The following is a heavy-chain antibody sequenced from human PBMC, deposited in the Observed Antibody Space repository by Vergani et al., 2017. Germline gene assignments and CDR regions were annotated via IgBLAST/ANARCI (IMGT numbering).Heavy chain of an antibody. Sequence: QVQLVASGGGLVRPGGSLRLSCAASGFIFSDYYMTWIRQTPGKGLEWLAHISDGGETKMYAESLKGRFTVSRDNTKNLLILQMKTLKVDDTAVYYCAKDVVGCNSISCSYYLDVWGKGTTVTV. D-gene: IGHD2/OR15-2a*01. J-gene: IGHJ6*03. CDR1: GFIFSDYY. CDR2: ISDGGETK. V-gene: IGHV3-11*04. CDR3: AKDVVGCNSISCSYYLDV.